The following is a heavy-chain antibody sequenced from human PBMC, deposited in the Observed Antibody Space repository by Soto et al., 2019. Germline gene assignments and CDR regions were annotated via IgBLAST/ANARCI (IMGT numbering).Heavy chain of an antibody. CDR2: ISGSGGST. V-gene: IGHV3-23*01. CDR1: GFTFSSYA. J-gene: IGHJ6*02. Sequence: GGSLRLSCAASGFTFSSYAMSWVRQAPGKGLEWVSAISGSGGSTYYADSVKGRFTISRDNSKNTLYLQMNSLRAEDTAVYYCARDSEGYSTTRYGMDVWGQGTTVTVSS. D-gene: IGHD6-13*01. CDR3: ARDSEGYSTTRYGMDV.